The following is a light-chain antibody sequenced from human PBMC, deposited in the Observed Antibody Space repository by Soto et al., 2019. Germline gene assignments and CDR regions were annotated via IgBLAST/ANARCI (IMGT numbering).Light chain of an antibody. V-gene: IGKV1D-16*01. CDR1: QTISSW. CDR2: AAS. CDR3: QQYSSSPIT. J-gene: IGKJ5*01. Sequence: DIQMTQSPSSLSASVGDRVTITCRASQTISSWLAWYQQKPGKAPKSLIYAASSLQSGVPSRFSGIGSGRDFTLTISSLQPEDSATYYCQQYSSSPITFGQGTRLEIK.